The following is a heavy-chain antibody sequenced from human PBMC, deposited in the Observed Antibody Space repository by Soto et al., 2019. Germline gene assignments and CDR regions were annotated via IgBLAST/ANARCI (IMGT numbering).Heavy chain of an antibody. CDR1: GYSFTSYW. V-gene: IGHV5-51*01. CDR3: ARLITFGGVYDAFDI. CDR2: IYPGDSDT. D-gene: IGHD3-16*01. J-gene: IGHJ3*02. Sequence: GESLKISCKGSGYSFTSYWIGWVRQMPGKGLEWMGIIYPGDSDTRYSPSFQGQVTISADTSISTAYLQRSSLKASDTAMYYCARLITFGGVYDAFDIWGQGTMVTVSS.